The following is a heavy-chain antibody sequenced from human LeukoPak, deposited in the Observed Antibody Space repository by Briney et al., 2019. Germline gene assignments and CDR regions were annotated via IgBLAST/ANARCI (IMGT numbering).Heavy chain of an antibody. CDR2: ISSSSSYI. CDR1: GFTFSSYS. Sequence: GGSLRLSCAASGFTFSSYSMNWVRQAPGKGLEWVSSISSSSSYIYYADSVKGRFTISRDNAKNSLYLQMNSLRAEDTAVYYCARDPWAYWYFDLWGRGTLVTVSS. CDR3: ARDPWAYWYFDL. D-gene: IGHD3-16*01. J-gene: IGHJ2*01. V-gene: IGHV3-21*01.